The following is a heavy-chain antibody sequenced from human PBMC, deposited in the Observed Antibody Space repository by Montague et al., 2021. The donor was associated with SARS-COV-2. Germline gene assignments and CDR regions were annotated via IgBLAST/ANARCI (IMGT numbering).Heavy chain of an antibody. CDR1: GDSSSSEPW. D-gene: IGHD6-13*01. J-gene: IGHJ5*02. CDR2: MQYWGGT. CDR3: TSHFVWQQLSP. Sequence: SETLSLTCAGAGDSSSSEPWGRIGSAPVGTPVKSLARMQYWGGTNNNPSLRSRASIFLDNEKNQFSLLLTSVTAADTAMYYSTSHFVWQQLSPWGQGTLVSVSS. V-gene: IGHV4-4*02.